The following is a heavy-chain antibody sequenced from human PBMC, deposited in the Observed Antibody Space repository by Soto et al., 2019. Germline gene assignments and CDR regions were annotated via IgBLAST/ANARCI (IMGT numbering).Heavy chain of an antibody. CDR2: IKYSGTT. Sequence: SETLSLTCTVSGGSISSSRCHWGWIRQPPGKGLEWIASIKYSGTTFYNPSLKSRVTLSVDTSKNQFSLKLTSVTAADTAVYYCARDKLTGLFDYWGQGTLVTVSS. CDR1: GGSISSSRCH. J-gene: IGHJ4*02. D-gene: IGHD2-8*02. CDR3: ARDKLTGLFDY. V-gene: IGHV4-39*02.